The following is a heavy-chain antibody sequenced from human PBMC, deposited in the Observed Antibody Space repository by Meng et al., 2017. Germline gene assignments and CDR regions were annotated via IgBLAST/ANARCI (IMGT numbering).Heavy chain of an antibody. Sequence: SVKVSCKASGGTFSSYAISWVRQAPGQGLEWMGGIIPIFGTANYAQKFQGRVTITTDESTSTAYMELSSLRSEDTAVYYCARDRSIVPGGNWFDPWGQGTLVTVSS. CDR3: ARDRSIVPGGNWFDP. D-gene: IGHD6-6*01. CDR2: IIPIFGTA. V-gene: IGHV1-69*05. J-gene: IGHJ5*02. CDR1: GGTFSSYA.